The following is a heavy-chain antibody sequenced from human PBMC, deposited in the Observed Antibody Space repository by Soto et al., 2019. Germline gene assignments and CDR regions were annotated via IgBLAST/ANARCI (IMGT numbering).Heavy chain of an antibody. CDR2: MNPNSGNT. CDR3: ARGFTMVRGVIIRGYYYYYMDV. J-gene: IGHJ6*03. Sequence: ASVKVSCKASGYTFTSYDINWVRQATGQGLEWMGWMNPNSGNTGYAQKFQGRVTMTRNTSISTAYMELSSLRSEDTAVYYCARGFTMVRGVIIRGYYYYYMDVWGKGTTVTVSS. CDR1: GYTFTSYD. D-gene: IGHD3-10*01. V-gene: IGHV1-8*01.